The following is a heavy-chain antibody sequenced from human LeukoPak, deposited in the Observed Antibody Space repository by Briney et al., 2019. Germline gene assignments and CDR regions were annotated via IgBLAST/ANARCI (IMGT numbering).Heavy chain of an antibody. CDR1: GGSISSGSYY. Sequence: SQTLSLTCTVSGGSISSGSYYWSWIRQPAGKGLEWIGRIYTSGSTNYHPSLKSRVTISVDTSKNKFSLKMSSVTAADTAVYYCARDGLAGGYDSDYWGQGTLVTVSS. CDR3: ARDGLAGGYDSDY. V-gene: IGHV4-61*02. CDR2: IYTSGST. D-gene: IGHD5-12*01. J-gene: IGHJ4*02.